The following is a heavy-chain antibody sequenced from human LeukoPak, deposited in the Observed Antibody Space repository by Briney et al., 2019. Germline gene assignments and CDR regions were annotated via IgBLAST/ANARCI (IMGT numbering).Heavy chain of an antibody. V-gene: IGHV3-20*04. D-gene: IGHD3-10*01. CDR2: INWNGGST. CDR3: ARDLLLWFGELSGDSDY. Sequence: PGGSLRLSCAASGFTFDDYGMSWVRQAPGKGLEWVSGINWNGGSTGYADSVKGRFTISRDNAKNSLYLQMNSLRAEDTAVYYCARDLLLWFGELSGDSDYWGQGTLVTVSS. CDR1: GFTFDDYG. J-gene: IGHJ4*02.